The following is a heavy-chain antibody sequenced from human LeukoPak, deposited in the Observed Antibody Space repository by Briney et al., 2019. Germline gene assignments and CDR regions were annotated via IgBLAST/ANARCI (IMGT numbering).Heavy chain of an antibody. CDR3: ARGITMIVVVTDAFDI. D-gene: IGHD3-22*01. CDR2: ISSSSSYI. Sequence: NPGGSLRLSCAASGFTFSSYSMTWVRQAPGKGLEWVSSISSSSSYIYYADSVKGRFTISRDNAKNSLYLQMNSLRAEDTAVYYCARGITMIVVVTDAFDIWGQGTMVTVSS. CDR1: GFTFSSYS. V-gene: IGHV3-21*01. J-gene: IGHJ3*02.